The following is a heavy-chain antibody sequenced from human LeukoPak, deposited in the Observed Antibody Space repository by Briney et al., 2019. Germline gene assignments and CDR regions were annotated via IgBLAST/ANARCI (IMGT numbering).Heavy chain of an antibody. CDR2: INPNTGNP. V-gene: IGHV7-4-1*02. D-gene: IGHD3-16*02. J-gene: IGHJ4*02. Sequence: ASVKVTCKASGYSFTTYAMNWLRQAPGQGLGWMGWINPNTGNPTYAPGFTGRFVFSLDTSVSTAYLQISGLKADDTAVYYCARAYQPLGGLSLPDYWGQGTLVSVSS. CDR1: GYSFTTYA. CDR3: ARAYQPLGGLSLPDY.